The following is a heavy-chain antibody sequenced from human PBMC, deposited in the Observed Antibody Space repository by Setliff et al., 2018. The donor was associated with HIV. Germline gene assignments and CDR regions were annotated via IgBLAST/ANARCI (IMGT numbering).Heavy chain of an antibody. CDR1: GDSLSSDYYY. Sequence: PSETLSLTCTVSGDSLSSDYYYWTWIRQHPEKGLEWIGYIYYSGSTLYNPSLRSRLTISVDTSRNQFSMKLSSVTAADTTMYYCARWVTTPTKGAFDIWGQGTVVTVSS. V-gene: IGHV4-30-4*01. CDR2: IYYSGST. CDR3: ARWVTTPTKGAFDI. J-gene: IGHJ3*02. D-gene: IGHD3-22*01.